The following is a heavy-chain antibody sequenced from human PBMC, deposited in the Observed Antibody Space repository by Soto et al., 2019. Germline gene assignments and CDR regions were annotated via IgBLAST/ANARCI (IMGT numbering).Heavy chain of an antibody. CDR2: ISYDGSNK. CDR3: ARGGIAAAGTLYYYGMDV. V-gene: IGHV3-30-3*01. Sequence: QVQLVESGGGVVQPGRSLRLSCAASGFTFSSYAMHWVRQAPGKGLEWVAVISYDGSNKYYADSVKGRFTISRDNSKNTXSLKMNSLRAEDTAVYYCARGGIAAAGTLYYYGMDVWGQGTTVTVSS. J-gene: IGHJ6*02. D-gene: IGHD6-13*01. CDR1: GFTFSSYA.